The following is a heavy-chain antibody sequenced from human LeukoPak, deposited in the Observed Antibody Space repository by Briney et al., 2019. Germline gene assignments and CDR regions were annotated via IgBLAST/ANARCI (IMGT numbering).Heavy chain of an antibody. J-gene: IGHJ4*02. V-gene: IGHV3-74*01. CDR2: FNSDGITT. D-gene: IGHD1-26*01. Sequence: GGSLRLSCAASGFTFSNYWMHWVRQAPGKGLVWVSRFNSDGITTSYADSVKGRFTISRDNAKNSLYLQMNSLRAEDTAVYYCARGVGATKSDYWGQGTLVTVSS. CDR1: GFTFSNYW. CDR3: ARGVGATKSDY.